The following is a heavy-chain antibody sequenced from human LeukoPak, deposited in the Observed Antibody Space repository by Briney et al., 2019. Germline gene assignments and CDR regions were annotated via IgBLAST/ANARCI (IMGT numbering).Heavy chain of an antibody. Sequence: GGSLRLSCAASGFTFSSYSMNWVRQAPGKAMEWVSSITRSGTYIFYADSVKGRFTISRDNAKNSLYLQMNSLRAEDTAVYYCARGPSGYHNTGGQGTLVTVSS. CDR1: GFTFSSYS. J-gene: IGHJ4*02. CDR2: ITRSGTYI. D-gene: IGHD5-12*01. V-gene: IGHV3-21*01. CDR3: ARGPSGYHNT.